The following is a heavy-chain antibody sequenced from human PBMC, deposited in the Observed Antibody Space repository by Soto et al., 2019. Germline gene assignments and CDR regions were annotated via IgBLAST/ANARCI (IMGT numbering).Heavy chain of an antibody. J-gene: IGHJ4*02. CDR1: GYSFTSYW. V-gene: IGHV5-51*01. Sequence: PGESLKISCKGSGYSFTSYWFGWVRQMPGKGLEWMGIIYPGDSDTRYSPSFQGQVTISADKSISTAYLQWSSLKASGTAMYYCARPAGYSSGRLDYWGQGTLVTVSS. CDR2: IYPGDSDT. D-gene: IGHD6-19*01. CDR3: ARPAGYSSGRLDY.